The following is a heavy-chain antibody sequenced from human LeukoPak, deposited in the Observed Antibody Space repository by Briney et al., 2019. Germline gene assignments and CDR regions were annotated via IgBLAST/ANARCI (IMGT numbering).Heavy chain of an antibody. D-gene: IGHD7-27*01. J-gene: IGHJ2*01. CDR2: IYYSGSA. CDR3: ARQRLGIADWYFDL. V-gene: IGHV4-39*01. Sequence: SETLSLTCTVSGRSISSSSYYSGWLRQPPGKGLERIGSIYYSGSAYYNPSLKSRVTISVDTSKNQFSLKLSSVTAADTAVYYCARQRLGIADWYFDLWGRGTLVTVSS. CDR1: GRSISSSSYY.